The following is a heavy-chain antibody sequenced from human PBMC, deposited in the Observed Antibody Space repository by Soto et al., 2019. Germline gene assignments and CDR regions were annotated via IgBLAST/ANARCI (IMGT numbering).Heavy chain of an antibody. Sequence: GSLILSCAASGFTFSSYSMNWVRQAPGKGLEWLSYISSSSNTIFYADSVKGRFTISRDSANSSLYLQLNSLRDDDTAVYFCARGLGWRRGPFDFWGQGTPVTVSS. J-gene: IGHJ4*02. CDR2: ISSSSNTI. D-gene: IGHD2-21*01. CDR3: ARGLGWRRGPFDF. CDR1: GFTFSSYS. V-gene: IGHV3-48*02.